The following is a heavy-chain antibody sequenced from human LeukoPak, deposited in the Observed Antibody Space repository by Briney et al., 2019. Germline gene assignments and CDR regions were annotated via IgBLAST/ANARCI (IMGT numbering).Heavy chain of an antibody. Sequence: GGSLRLSCAASGFTFSSYAMSWVRQAPGKGLEWVSAISGSGGSTYYADSVKGRFTISRDSSKNTLYLQMNSLRAEDTAVYYCAKDRRIQLWHDYWGQGTLVTVSS. D-gene: IGHD5-18*01. V-gene: IGHV3-23*01. CDR1: GFTFSSYA. J-gene: IGHJ4*02. CDR2: ISGSGGST. CDR3: AKDRRIQLWHDY.